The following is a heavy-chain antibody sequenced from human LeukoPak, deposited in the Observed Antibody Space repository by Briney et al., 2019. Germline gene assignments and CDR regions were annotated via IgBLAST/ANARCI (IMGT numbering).Heavy chain of an antibody. V-gene: IGHV3-11*01. CDR2: ISSSGSTI. CDR1: GFTFSDYY. J-gene: IGHJ2*01. Sequence: PGGSLRLSCAASGFTFSDYYMSWIRQAPGKGLEWVSYISSSGSTIYFADSVKGRFTISRYNAKNSLYLQMNSLRAEDTAVYYCARDRRHLRGYFDLWGRGTLVTVSS. CDR3: ARDRRHLRGYFDL.